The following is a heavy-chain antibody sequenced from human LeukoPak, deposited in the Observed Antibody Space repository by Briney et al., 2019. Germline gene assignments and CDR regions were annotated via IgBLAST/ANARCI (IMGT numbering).Heavy chain of an antibody. D-gene: IGHD1-20*01. Sequence: GGSLRLSCAASGFTFSSYGMHWVRQAPGKGLEWVAFIRYDGSNKYYADSVKGRFTISRDNSKNTLYLQMNSLRAEDTAVYYCANSSPPTRYNWNVGYFDYWGQGTLVTVSS. CDR2: IRYDGSNK. V-gene: IGHV3-30*02. J-gene: IGHJ4*02. CDR3: ANSSPPTRYNWNVGYFDY. CDR1: GFTFSSYG.